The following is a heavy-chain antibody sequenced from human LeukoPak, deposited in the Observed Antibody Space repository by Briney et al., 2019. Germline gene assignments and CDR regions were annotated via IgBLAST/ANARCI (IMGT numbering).Heavy chain of an antibody. J-gene: IGHJ2*01. CDR2: INPLSGET. CDR3: ARIASDWGSKYWYFDL. V-gene: IGHV1-2*02. D-gene: IGHD2-21*01. Sequence: ASVKVSCKAPGYTFGGYFIHWVRQAPGQGLEWMGWINPLSGETNYTQKFEARVTMTRDTSITTAYMELTSLRFDDTAIYYCARIASDWGSKYWYFDLWGRGTLVTVSS. CDR1: GYTFGGYF.